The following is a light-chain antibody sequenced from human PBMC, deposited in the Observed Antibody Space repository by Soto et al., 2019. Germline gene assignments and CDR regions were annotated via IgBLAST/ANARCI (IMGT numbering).Light chain of an antibody. V-gene: IGKV3-20*01. J-gene: IGKJ1*01. CDR3: QQYGGLPRT. CDR2: DAS. Sequence: EIVLTQSPDTLSLSPGERATLSCRASQIVTSAFLAWYQQKPGQAPRLLIYDASSRAAGIPDRFSGSGSGTDFTLTISRLEPEDFAVFYCQQYGGLPRTFGQGTKVEIK. CDR1: QIVTSAF.